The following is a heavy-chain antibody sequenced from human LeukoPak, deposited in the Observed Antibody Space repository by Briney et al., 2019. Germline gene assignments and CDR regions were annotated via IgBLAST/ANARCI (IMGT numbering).Heavy chain of an antibody. CDR1: GYTFTSYG. J-gene: IGHJ5*02. V-gene: IGHV1-18*01. CDR2: ISAYNGNT. CDR3: ARVEWFGEFPNWFDP. D-gene: IGHD3-10*01. Sequence: ASVKVSCKASGYTFTSYGISWVRQAPGQGLEWMGWISAYNGNTNYAQKLQGRVTMTTDTSTSTAYMELRSLRFDDTAVYYCARVEWFGEFPNWFDPWGQGTLVTVSS.